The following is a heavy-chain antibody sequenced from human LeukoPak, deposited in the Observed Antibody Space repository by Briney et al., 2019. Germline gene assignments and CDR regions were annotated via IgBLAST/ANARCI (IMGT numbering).Heavy chain of an antibody. CDR2: IGPGGDTT. J-gene: IGHJ4*02. Sequence: GGSLRLSCAASGFTFSCCGMTWVRQAPGKGLEWISSIGPGGDTTYYADSVKGRFTISRDNSKNTLYLQMNSPRAEDTAIYYCAKINRGCDYWGQGTPATVYS. CDR1: GFTFSCCG. V-gene: IGHV3-23*01. CDR3: AKINRGCDY. D-gene: IGHD2/OR15-2a*01.